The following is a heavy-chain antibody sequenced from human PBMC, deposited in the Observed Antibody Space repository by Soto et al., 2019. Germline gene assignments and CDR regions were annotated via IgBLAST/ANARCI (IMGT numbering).Heavy chain of an antibody. CDR2: IIPIFGTA. CDR1: GGTFSSYA. Sequence: SVKVSWKASGGTFSSYAISWVRQAPGQGLEWMGGIIPIFGTANYAQKFQGRVTITADESTSTAYMELSSLRSEDTAVYYCARGNCGGDCYRGGYYFYGMDVWGQRTTLTVS. D-gene: IGHD2-21*02. CDR3: ARGNCGGDCYRGGYYFYGMDV. V-gene: IGHV1-69*13. J-gene: IGHJ6*02.